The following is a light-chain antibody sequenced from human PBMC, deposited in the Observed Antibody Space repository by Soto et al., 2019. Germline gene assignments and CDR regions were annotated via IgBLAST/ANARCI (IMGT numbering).Light chain of an antibody. CDR3: SSYKTTSVV. CDR1: SSDDGGYNF. V-gene: IGLV2-14*01. Sequence: QSALTQAASVSGSPGQSINISCTGTSSDDGGYNFVSWYQQHPGKAPKLMIYDVSNRPSGVSNRFSGSKSGNTASLTISGLQAEDEADYYCSSYKTTSVVFGGGTKVTVL. J-gene: IGLJ2*01. CDR2: DVS.